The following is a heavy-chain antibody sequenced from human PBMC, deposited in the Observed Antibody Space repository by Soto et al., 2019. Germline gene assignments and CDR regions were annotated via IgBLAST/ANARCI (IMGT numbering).Heavy chain of an antibody. CDR3: ARQGFYGSGGVGYYYGMDV. Sequence: QVQLVQSGAEVKKPGSSVKVSCKASGGTFSSYAISWVRQAPGQGLEWMGGIIPIFGTANYAQKFQGRVTITAGKSRSPAYLELSRRRSEDTAVYYCARQGFYGSGGVGYYYGMDVWGQGTTVTVSS. D-gene: IGHD6-19*01. CDR1: GGTFSSYA. V-gene: IGHV1-69*14. CDR2: IIPIFGTA. J-gene: IGHJ6*02.